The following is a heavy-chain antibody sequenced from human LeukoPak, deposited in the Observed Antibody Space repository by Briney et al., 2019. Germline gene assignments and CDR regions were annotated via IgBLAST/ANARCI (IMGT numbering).Heavy chain of an antibody. J-gene: IGHJ6*02. CDR3: ARGSYGMDV. V-gene: IGHV3-23*01. CDR1: GFIFSQYS. Sequence: GGSLRLSCAASGFIFSQYSMSWVRQAPGKGLEWVSSVSKSDGTTYYADSVKGRLTISRDNSKNTLHLQMNGLRAEDTAVYYCARGSYGMDVWGQGTTVTVSS. CDR2: VSKSDGTT.